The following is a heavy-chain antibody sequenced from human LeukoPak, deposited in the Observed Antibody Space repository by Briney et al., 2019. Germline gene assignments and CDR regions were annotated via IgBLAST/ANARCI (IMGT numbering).Heavy chain of an antibody. J-gene: IGHJ4*02. V-gene: IGHV1-69*13. Sequence: SVKVSCKASGDTFSSYVIYWLRQAPGQGLEWLGGIIPIFGIPNYAQHFQGRVTITADESTRTAYMELSGLRSEDTAVYYCATLVPGDTYYFDYWGQGTLVTVSS. D-gene: IGHD3-16*01. CDR1: GDTFSSYV. CDR3: ATLVPGDTYYFDY. CDR2: IIPIFGIP.